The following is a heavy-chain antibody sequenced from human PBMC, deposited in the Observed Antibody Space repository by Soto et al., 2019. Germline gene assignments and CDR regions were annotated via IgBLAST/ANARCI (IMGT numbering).Heavy chain of an antibody. CDR2: IYYSGTT. CDR1: GVSIISSSYY. D-gene: IGHD3-3*01. V-gene: IGHV4-39*01. J-gene: IGHJ3*02. CDR3: ARQGTRLRPFITIVDDGNFEM. Sequence: SETLSLTCSVSGVSIISSSYYWGLIRQPPGKGLEWIGSIYYSGTTFHNPSLKSRVSISVDTSKNHFSLNLTSVTAADTAVYYCARQGTRLRPFITIVDDGNFEMWGQGTTVNVAS.